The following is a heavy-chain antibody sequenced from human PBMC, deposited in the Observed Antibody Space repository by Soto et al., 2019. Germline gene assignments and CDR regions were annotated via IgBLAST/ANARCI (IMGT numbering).Heavy chain of an antibody. CDR3: SKDLSDIVVVPAAHYGMDV. Sequence: GGSLRLSCAASGFTFSSYAMSWVRQAPGKGLEWVSAISGSGGSTYYAESVKGRFTISRDNSKNTLYLQMNSLRAEDTAVYYCSKDLSDIVVVPAAHYGMDVWGQGTTVTVSS. CDR2: ISGSGGST. V-gene: IGHV3-23*01. D-gene: IGHD2-2*01. CDR1: GFTFSSYA. J-gene: IGHJ6*02.